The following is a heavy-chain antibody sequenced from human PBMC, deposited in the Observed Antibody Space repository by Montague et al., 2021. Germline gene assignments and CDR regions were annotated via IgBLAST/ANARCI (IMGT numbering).Heavy chain of an antibody. V-gene: IGHV4-39*01. CDR1: GVSISSSNYQ. CDR3: TRKGWFGDYGFDI. J-gene: IGHJ3*02. D-gene: IGHD3-10*01. CDR2: IYYSGTT. Sequence: SETLSLTRTVSGVSISSSNYQWGWIRQPPGKGPEWIGSIYYSGTTYYNPSLRSRVTISVDTSENQFSLKLNSVTAADTAFYYCTRKGWFGDYGFDIWGQGTMVTVSS.